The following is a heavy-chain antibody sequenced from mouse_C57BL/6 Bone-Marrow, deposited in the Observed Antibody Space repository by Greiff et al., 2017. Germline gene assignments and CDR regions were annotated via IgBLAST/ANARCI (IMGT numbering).Heavy chain of an antibody. V-gene: IGHV1-50*01. J-gene: IGHJ2*01. Sequence: VQLQQPGAELVKPGASVKLSCKASGYTFTSYWMQWVKQRPGQGLEWIGEIDPSDSYTTYNQKFKGKATLTVDTSSSTAYMRLSSLTSEDSAVYYCARGGLDGSSPFDYWGQGTTLTVSS. CDR1: GYTFTSYW. D-gene: IGHD1-1*01. CDR3: ARGGLDGSSPFDY. CDR2: IDPSDSYT.